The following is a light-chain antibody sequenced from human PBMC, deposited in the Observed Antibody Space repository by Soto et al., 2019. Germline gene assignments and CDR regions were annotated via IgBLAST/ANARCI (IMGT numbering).Light chain of an antibody. CDR1: QDISSH. V-gene: IGKV1-9*01. Sequence: DIQLTQSPSFLSASVGDRVTITCRASQDISSHLAWYQQKPGQAPKLLIYAASTWQSGVPSGFGGRGSGTGFTHRLTRLQPEDFATYFCPHGKTHPLTVGGGTKVEIK. J-gene: IGKJ4*01. CDR3: PHGKTHPLT. CDR2: AAS.